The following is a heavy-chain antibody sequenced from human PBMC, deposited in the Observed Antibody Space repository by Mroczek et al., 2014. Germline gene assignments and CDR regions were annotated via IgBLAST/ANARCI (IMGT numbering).Heavy chain of an antibody. CDR2: SIPSGST. Sequence: QTLSLTCTGRLVASTEQVVVTTGGSDPAAAGRDWSGLGVSIPSGSTNYNPSLKSRVTISVDTSKNQFSLKLSSVTAADTAVYYCAREPVPGYYDRSGYHYGSFDYWGQGTLVTVSS. J-gene: IGHJ4*02. V-gene: IGHV4-61*02. CDR1: VASTEQVVVTT. D-gene: IGHD3-22*01. CDR3: AREPVPGYYDRSGYHYGSFDY.